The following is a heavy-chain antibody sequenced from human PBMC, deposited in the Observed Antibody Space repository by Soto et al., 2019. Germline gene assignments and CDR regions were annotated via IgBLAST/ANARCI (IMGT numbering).Heavy chain of an antibody. CDR1: GYSIINYD. D-gene: IGHD2-8*01. Sequence: GASLKVSCKASGYSIINYDISWARHAHGKGLEWMGWVSAYNGNTNYAQKFQGRVTMTTDTSTSTAYMELWSLRSDDTAVYFCARDFNCTRRCIDVFDIWGQGTMVTVSS. V-gene: IGHV1-18*01. CDR2: VSAYNGNT. J-gene: IGHJ3*02. CDR3: ARDFNCTRRCIDVFDI.